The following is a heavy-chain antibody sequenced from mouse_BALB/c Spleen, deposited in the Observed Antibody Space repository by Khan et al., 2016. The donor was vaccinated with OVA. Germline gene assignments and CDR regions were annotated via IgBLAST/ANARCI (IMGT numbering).Heavy chain of an antibody. J-gene: IGHJ1*01. CDR1: GYTFSSYW. V-gene: IGHV1-9*01. D-gene: IGHD2-12*01. Sequence: VQLQESGAELMKPGASVKISCKATGYTFSSYWIEWVKQRPGHGLEGSGEILPGSGSTRYNETLRGKATFTADTSSNTAYMQLSSLTSEDSAVYYCARGIRPDWYFDVWGAGTPVTVSS. CDR2: ILPGSGST. CDR3: ARGIRPDWYFDV.